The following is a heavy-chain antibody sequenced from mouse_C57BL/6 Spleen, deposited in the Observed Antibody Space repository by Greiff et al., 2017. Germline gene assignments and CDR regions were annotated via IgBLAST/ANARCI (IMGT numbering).Heavy chain of an antibody. CDR3: ARERWLLRFDD. V-gene: IGHV1-59*01. J-gene: IGHJ2*01. Sequence: QVQLQQPGAELVRPGTSVKLSCKASGYTFTSYWMHWVKQRPGQGLEWIGVIDPSDSYTNYNQKFKGKATLTVDPSSSTAYMQLSSLTSEDSAVYYCARERWLLRFDDWGQGTTLTVSS. D-gene: IGHD2-3*01. CDR1: GYTFTSYW. CDR2: IDPSDSYT.